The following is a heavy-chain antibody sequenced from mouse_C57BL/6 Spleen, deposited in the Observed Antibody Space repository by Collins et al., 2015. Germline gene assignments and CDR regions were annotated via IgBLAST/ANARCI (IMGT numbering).Heavy chain of an antibody. CDR3: ARVTTAPFDY. J-gene: IGHJ2*01. D-gene: IGHD1-2*01. V-gene: IGHV5-6-3*01. CDR2: INSNGGST. CDR1: GFTFSSYG. Sequence: EVQLVESGGGLVQPGGSLKLSCAASGFTFSSYGMSWVRQTPDKRLELVATINSNGGSTYYPDSVKGRFTISRDNAKNTLYLQMSSLKSEDTAMYYCARVTTAPFDYWGQGTTLTVSS.